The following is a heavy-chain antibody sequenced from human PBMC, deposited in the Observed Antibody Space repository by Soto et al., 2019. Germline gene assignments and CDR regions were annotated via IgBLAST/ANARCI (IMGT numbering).Heavy chain of an antibody. J-gene: IGHJ4*01. CDR1: GGSSSSNSYY. CDR3: ARLNRNLYYFDY. CDR2: IYYSGNT. V-gene: IGHV4-39*01. Sequence: LETKSDTWSVSGGSSSSNSYYRGWKRKTPGKGLEWIGNIYYSGNTYYTPSLKSRVTISVDTSKNQFSLKMSSVTAADTAVYYCARLNRNLYYFDYWGQGTPVTVSS.